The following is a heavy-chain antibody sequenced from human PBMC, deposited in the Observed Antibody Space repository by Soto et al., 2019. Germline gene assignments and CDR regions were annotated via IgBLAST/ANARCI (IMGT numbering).Heavy chain of an antibody. CDR3: ATLDLCLLFAPRGYIYYLGMH. CDR1: GFTFSSNA. D-gene: IGHD2-21*02. J-gene: IGHJ6*01. V-gene: IGHV3-23*01. CDR2: ISGSGGST. Sequence: GGYLRLSCAVSGFTFSSNAMSWVGQAPGKGLEWVSAISGSGGSTYYADSVKGRFTISRDNSKNTLYLQMNSLRAEDAAVYYCATLDLCLLFAPRGYIYYLGMH.